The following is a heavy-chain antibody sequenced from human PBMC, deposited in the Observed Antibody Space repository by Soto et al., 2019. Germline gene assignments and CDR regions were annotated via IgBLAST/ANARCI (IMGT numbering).Heavy chain of an antibody. D-gene: IGHD3-16*01. V-gene: IGHV3-48*01. Sequence: EVQLVESGGGLVQPGGSLRLSCAASGFTFSRYSMNWVRQAPGKGLEWVSYISSSSSTIYYADSVKGRFTISRDNAKNSLYLQRNSLRAEDTAVYYCSQMGEYGEPVVRFVPGGQGALVTVSS. CDR3: SQMGEYGEPVVRFVP. CDR1: GFTFSRYS. CDR2: ISSSSSTI. J-gene: IGHJ5*02.